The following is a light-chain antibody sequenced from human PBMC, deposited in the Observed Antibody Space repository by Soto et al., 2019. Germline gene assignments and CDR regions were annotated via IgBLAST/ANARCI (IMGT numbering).Light chain of an antibody. V-gene: IGLV2-14*01. Sequence: QSALTQPASVSGSPGQSITISCTGTSSDVGGYNYVSWYQQHPGKAPKLMIYDVINRPSGVSNRFSGSKSGNTASLTISGLQPEDEADYYCCSYTGSNTLLFGAGTKLTVL. CDR3: CSYTGSNTLL. J-gene: IGLJ2*01. CDR2: DVI. CDR1: SSDVGGYNY.